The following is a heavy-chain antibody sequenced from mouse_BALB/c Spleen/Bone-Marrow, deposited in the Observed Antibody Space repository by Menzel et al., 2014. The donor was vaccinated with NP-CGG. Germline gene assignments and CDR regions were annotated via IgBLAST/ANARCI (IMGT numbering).Heavy chain of an antibody. CDR3: ARARGVTTATPYYFDY. V-gene: IGHV5-6-5*01. CDR1: GFSFSSYA. Sequence: EVKVVESGGGLVKPGGSLKLSCAASGFSFSSYAVSWVRPTPEKRLEWVASISGGGNSYHSDNMKGRFTISRDNARNILYLQMSSLRSEDTAMYYCARARGVTTATPYYFDYWGQGTALTVSS. J-gene: IGHJ2*01. CDR2: ISGGGNS. D-gene: IGHD1-2*01.